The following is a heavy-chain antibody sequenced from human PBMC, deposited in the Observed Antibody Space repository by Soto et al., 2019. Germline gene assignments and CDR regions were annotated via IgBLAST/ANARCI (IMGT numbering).Heavy chain of an antibody. D-gene: IGHD6-19*01. CDR1: GFTFSGYA. CDR2: ISGSGGST. CDR3: ATPLWSGWYREFDY. J-gene: IGHJ4*02. V-gene: IGHV3-23*01. Sequence: GGSLRLSCAASGFTFSGYAMSWVRQAPGKGLEWVSAISGSGGSTYYADSVKGRFTISRDNSKNTLYLQMNSLRAEDTAVYYCATPLWSGWYREFDYWGQGTLVTVSS.